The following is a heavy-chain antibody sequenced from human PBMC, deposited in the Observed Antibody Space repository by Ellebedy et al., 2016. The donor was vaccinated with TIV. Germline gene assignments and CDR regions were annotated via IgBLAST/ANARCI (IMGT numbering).Heavy chain of an antibody. CDR2: ITGMFRTV. CDR3: ARGGAYYHRYFDD. D-gene: IGHD3-10*01. J-gene: IGHJ4*02. Sequence: SVKVSCRASGGTFNSHAISWVRQAPGQGLEWMGGITGMFRTVNYAQKFRGRVTITADEFMTTAYMELSSLRSEDTAVYYCARGGAYYHRYFDDWGQGTLVTVSS. V-gene: IGHV1-69*13. CDR1: GGTFNSHA.